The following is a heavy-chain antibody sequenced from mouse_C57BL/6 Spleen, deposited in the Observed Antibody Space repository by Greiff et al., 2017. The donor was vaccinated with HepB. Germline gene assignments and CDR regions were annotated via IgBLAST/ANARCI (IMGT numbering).Heavy chain of an antibody. CDR2: INPGSGGT. D-gene: IGHD1-1*01. V-gene: IGHV1-54*01. CDR3: ARGPYYYGSSYWYFDV. J-gene: IGHJ1*03. CDR1: GYAFTNYL. Sequence: QVQLQQSGAELVRPGTSVKVSCKASGYAFTNYLIEWVKQRPGQGLEWIGVINPGSGGTNYNEKFKGKATLTADKSSSTSYMPLSILTSEDSAVYFCARGPYYYGSSYWYFDVWGTGTTVTVSS.